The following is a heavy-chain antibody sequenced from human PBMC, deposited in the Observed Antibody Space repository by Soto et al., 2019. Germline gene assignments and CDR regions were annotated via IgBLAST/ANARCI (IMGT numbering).Heavy chain of an antibody. Sequence: ASVKVSCKASGYTFTGHYIHWVRQAPEQGPEWMGEIGPESGATRYAQKFQGRVPMTRDTSITTVYMELKNLSPDDTAVYYCGRGRSGQIVVFYWGQGTPVTVSS. V-gene: IGHV1-2*02. CDR2: IGPESGAT. CDR1: GYTFTGHY. D-gene: IGHD1-26*01. J-gene: IGHJ4*02. CDR3: GRGRSGQIVVFY.